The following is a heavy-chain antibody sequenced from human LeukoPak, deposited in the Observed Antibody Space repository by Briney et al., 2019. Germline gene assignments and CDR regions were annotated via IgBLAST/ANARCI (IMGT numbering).Heavy chain of an antibody. V-gene: IGHV4-4*02. J-gene: IGHJ4*02. Sequence: PSGTLSLTCAVSGGSISSSNWWSWVRQPPGKGLEWIGEIYHSGSTNYNPSLKSRVTISVDKSKNQFSLKVSSVTAADTAVYYCARDVALSTYGFDSSGLLDYWGQGTLVTVSS. CDR1: GGSISSSNW. D-gene: IGHD3-22*01. CDR2: IYHSGST. CDR3: ARDVALSTYGFDSSGLLDY.